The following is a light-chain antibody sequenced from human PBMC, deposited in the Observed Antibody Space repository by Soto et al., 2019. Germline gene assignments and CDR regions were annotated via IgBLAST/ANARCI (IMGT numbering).Light chain of an antibody. CDR3: MQGKQFPPYT. V-gene: IGKV2-24*01. CDR2: RVS. J-gene: IGKJ2*01. CDR1: QSLVHSDGYTY. Sequence: IVMTQTPLSSPVTLGQPASISCRSSQSLVHSDGYTYLCWYQLKPGQPPRLLIYRVSNRFSGVPDRFSGSGAGTDFTLLISSVQSEDVGLYFCMQGKQFPPYTFGQGTKLEI.